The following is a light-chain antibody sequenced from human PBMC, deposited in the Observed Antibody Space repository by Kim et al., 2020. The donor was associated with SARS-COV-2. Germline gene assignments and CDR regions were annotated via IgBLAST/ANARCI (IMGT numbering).Light chain of an antibody. CDR2: STS. CDR3: QQYYTYPYT. J-gene: IGKJ2*01. Sequence: DIQMTQSPSTLSASVGDRVTITCRASQSLNSWVAWYQQKPGKAPDLLIYSTSTLQTGVPSRFSGSRSGAEFTLTISSLQPHDFATYCCQQYYTYPYTFGQGTKVDIK. CDR1: QSLNSW. V-gene: IGKV1-5*03.